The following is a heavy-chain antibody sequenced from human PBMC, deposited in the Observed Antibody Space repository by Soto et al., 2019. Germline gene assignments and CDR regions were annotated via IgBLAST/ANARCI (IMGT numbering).Heavy chain of an antibody. CDR1: GFTFSNYA. D-gene: IGHD3-3*01. Sequence: GGSLRLSCAASGFTFSNYAMSWVRQAPGGGLEWVSFISGNGGTTFYADSVEGRFSVSRDNSKNTVDLHMNSLRVEDSAVYFCVKDWVPHGVVFSPPIFDSWGQGTLVTVSS. CDR2: ISGNGGTT. CDR3: VKDWVPHGVVFSPPIFDS. V-gene: IGHV3-23*01. J-gene: IGHJ4*02.